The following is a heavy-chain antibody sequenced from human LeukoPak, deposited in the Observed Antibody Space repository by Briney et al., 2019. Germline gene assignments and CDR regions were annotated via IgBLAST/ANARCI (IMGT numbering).Heavy chain of an antibody. V-gene: IGHV7-4-1*02. CDR1: GYTFTGYY. Sequence: GASVKVSCKASGYTFTGYYMHWVRQAPGQGLEWMGWINTNTGNPTYAQGFTGRFVFSLDTSVSTAYLQISSLKAEDTAVYYCARDRTYGSGSYYDRNRYHDYWGQGTLVTVSS. J-gene: IGHJ4*02. CDR3: ARDRTYGSGSYYDRNRYHDY. CDR2: INTNTGNP. D-gene: IGHD3-10*01.